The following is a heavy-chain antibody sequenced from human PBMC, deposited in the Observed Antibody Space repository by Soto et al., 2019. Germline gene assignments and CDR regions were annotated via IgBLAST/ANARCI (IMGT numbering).Heavy chain of an antibody. CDR3: ARGTVTLFGVVTPPDS. V-gene: IGHV1-69*08. D-gene: IGHD3-3*01. Sequence: QVQLVQSGAEVKRPGSSVKVSCKSSGGSFNSFHFNWVRQAPGQGLEWMGRIIPMLDRTQYAQMFQGRVTITADESTSTAYMETSGLDSVDTAVYYCARGTVTLFGVVTPPDSWGQGTLVTVSS. CDR1: GGSFNSFH. CDR2: IIPMLDRT. J-gene: IGHJ4*02.